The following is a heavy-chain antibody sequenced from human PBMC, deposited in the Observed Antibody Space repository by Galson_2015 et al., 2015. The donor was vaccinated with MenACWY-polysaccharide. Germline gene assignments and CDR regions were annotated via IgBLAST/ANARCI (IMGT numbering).Heavy chain of an antibody. Sequence: ETLSLTCDVFGDSISTNNWWSWVRQPPGKGLEWIGEIYHSGNTNYNPSLKSRVTMSVDKSKNQFSLKLTSVTAADTAVYYCGRGPSTNYYFDYWGQGTLVTVSS. V-gene: IGHV4-4*02. J-gene: IGHJ4*02. CDR2: IYHSGNT. CDR3: GRGPSTNYYFDY. CDR1: GDSISTNNW. D-gene: IGHD1-1*01.